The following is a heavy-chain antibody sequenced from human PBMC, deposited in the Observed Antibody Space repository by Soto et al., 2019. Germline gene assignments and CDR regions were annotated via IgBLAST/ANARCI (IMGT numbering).Heavy chain of an antibody. CDR1: GGTFSSYF. Sequence: QVQLVQSGAEVKKAGSSVKVSCKVSGGTFSSYFINWVRQAPGQGLEWVGGIIPVFGTASYAEKFQGRVTITADESTSTAYMELSRLRSDATAVYYCARETPSAAAAYYYYGLDVWGQGTTVTVPS. V-gene: IGHV1-69*01. D-gene: IGHD6-13*01. CDR2: IIPVFGTA. CDR3: ARETPSAAAAYYYYGLDV. J-gene: IGHJ6*02.